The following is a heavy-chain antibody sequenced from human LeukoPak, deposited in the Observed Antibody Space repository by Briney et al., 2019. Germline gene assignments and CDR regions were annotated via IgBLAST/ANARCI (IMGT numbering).Heavy chain of an antibody. CDR1: GFTFSSYS. V-gene: IGHV3-23*01. CDR2: ITGDATST. J-gene: IGHJ4*02. D-gene: IGHD3-16*01. Sequence: GGSLRLSCAASGFTFSSYSMNWVRQAPGKGLEWVSGITGDATSTYYSDSVKGRFTVSRDNSKNTLYLHMNSLSAEDTAVYYCARDLSWGSYTRWGQGTLVTVSS. CDR3: ARDLSWGSYTR.